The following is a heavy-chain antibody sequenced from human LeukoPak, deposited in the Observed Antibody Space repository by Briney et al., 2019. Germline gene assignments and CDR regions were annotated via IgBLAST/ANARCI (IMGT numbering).Heavy chain of an antibody. J-gene: IGHJ4*02. V-gene: IGHV3-30*04. CDR2: ISYDGSNK. D-gene: IGHD2-2*01. CDR3: AREAGTVVPAAHFDY. Sequence: GRSLRLSCAASGFTFSSYAMHWVRQAPGKGLEWVAVISYDGSNKYYADSVKGRFTISGDNSKNTLYLQMNSLRAEDTAVYYCAREAGTVVPAAHFDYWGQGTLVTVSS. CDR1: GFTFSSYA.